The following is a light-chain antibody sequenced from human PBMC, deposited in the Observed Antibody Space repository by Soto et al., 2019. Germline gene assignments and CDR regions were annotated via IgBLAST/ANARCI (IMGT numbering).Light chain of an antibody. Sequence: ETVMTQSPATLSVSPGERATLSCRASQSVNSNLAWYQQESGQPPRLLVFGASTRATGVPARFSGSGSGTDFTLTISRLEPEDFAVYYCQQYGSSLTVGGGTKVDIK. J-gene: IGKJ4*01. V-gene: IGKV3-15*01. CDR2: GAS. CDR3: QQYGSSLT. CDR1: QSVNSN.